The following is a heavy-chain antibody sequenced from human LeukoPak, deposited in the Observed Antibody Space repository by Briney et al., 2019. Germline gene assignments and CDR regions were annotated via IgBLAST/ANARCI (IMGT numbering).Heavy chain of an antibody. CDR3: ARGATYYYGSGSSQFDY. J-gene: IGHJ4*02. Sequence: GGSLRLSCAASGFTFSSYAMQWARQAPGKGLEWVAVISYDGSNKYYADSVKGRFTISRDNSKNTLYLQMNSLRAEDTAVYYCARGATYYYGSGSSQFDYWGQGTLVTVSS. CDR1: GFTFSSYA. V-gene: IGHV3-30*04. CDR2: ISYDGSNK. D-gene: IGHD3-10*01.